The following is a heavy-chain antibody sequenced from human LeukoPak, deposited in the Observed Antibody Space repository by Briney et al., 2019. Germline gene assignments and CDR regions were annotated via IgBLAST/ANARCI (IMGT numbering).Heavy chain of an antibody. CDR2: ISSSSSTI. J-gene: IGHJ4*02. D-gene: IGHD1-26*01. CDR3: ARGLGPADY. Sequence: PGGSLRLSCVASGFTFSSYSMNWVRQAPGKGLEWVSYISSSSSTIYYADSVKGRFTISRDYAKNSLYLQMNSLRAEDTAVYYCARGLGPADYWGQETLVTVSS. V-gene: IGHV3-48*01. CDR1: GFTFSSYS.